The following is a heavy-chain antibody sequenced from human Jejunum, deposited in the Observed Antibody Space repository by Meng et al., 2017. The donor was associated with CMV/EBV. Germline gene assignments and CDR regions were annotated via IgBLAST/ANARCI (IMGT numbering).Heavy chain of an antibody. CDR3: AKDGLEGATRPKYFDS. CDR2: IGYDNSGI. V-gene: IGHV3-23*01. D-gene: IGHD6-6*01. CDR1: GFTFSNYA. J-gene: IGHJ4*02. Sequence: EVHLLEPGGVLVQPGGSCILSCAASGFTFSNYAMAWVRQAPGKGLEWVSVIGYDNSGIQYSDSVKGRFTISRDNSKSTLYLQMNSLRAEDTALYYCAKDGLEGATRPKYFDSWGRGILVTVSS.